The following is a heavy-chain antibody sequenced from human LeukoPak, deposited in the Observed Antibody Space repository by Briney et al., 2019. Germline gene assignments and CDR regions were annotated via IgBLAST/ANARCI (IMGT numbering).Heavy chain of an antibody. Sequence: GGSLRLSCAASGFNFRNYWMHWVRQAPGKGLVWVSRINSDGSSTSYADSVKGRFTISRDNAENTLYLQINSLRAEDMAVYYCATDEAATGRLDYWGQGTLVT. CDR2: INSDGSST. D-gene: IGHD1-1*01. CDR1: GFNFRNYW. J-gene: IGHJ4*02. CDR3: ATDEAATGRLDY. V-gene: IGHV3-74*01.